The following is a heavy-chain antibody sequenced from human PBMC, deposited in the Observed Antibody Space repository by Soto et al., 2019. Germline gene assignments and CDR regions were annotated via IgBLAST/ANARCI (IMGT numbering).Heavy chain of an antibody. J-gene: IGHJ4*02. D-gene: IGHD3-10*01. V-gene: IGHV3-48*03. CDR1: GFTFSSYE. CDR3: ARAFYGSGSWGGESFDY. CDR2: ISSSGSTI. Sequence: EVQLVESGGGLVQPGGSLRLSCAASGFTFSSYEMNWVRQAPGKGLEWVSYISSSGSTIYYADSVKGRFTISRDNAKKSMYLEMNSLRAEDTAVYYCARAFYGSGSWGGESFDYWGQGTLVTVSS.